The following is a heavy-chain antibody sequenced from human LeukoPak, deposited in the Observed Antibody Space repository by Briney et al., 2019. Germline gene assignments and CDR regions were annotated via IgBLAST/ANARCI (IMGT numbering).Heavy chain of an antibody. Sequence: SETLSLTCAVYGGSFSGYYWSWIRQPPGKGLEWIGEINHSGSTNYNPSLKSRVTISVDTSKNQFSLKLSSVTAADTAEYYCANGPPPDIVVVPAASLRWYYGMDVWGQGTTVTVSS. CDR2: INHSGST. CDR1: GGSFSGYY. D-gene: IGHD2-2*01. CDR3: ANGPPPDIVVVPAASLRWYYGMDV. V-gene: IGHV4-34*01. J-gene: IGHJ6*02.